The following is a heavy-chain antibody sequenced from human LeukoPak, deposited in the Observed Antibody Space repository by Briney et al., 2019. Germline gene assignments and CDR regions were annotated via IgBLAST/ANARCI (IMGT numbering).Heavy chain of an antibody. V-gene: IGHV3-48*02. CDR2: ISSGSSTM. CDR3: VRERGFRGSYYYDH. CDR1: GFMYSGFD. J-gene: IGHJ4*02. D-gene: IGHD1-26*01. Sequence: PGGSLRLSCAASGFMYSGFDMGWVRQAPGKGLEWVSYISSGSSTMYYAESVKGRFTISRDNAKTSLFLQMNGLRDEDTAVYYCVRERGFRGSYYYDHWGQGALVTVSS.